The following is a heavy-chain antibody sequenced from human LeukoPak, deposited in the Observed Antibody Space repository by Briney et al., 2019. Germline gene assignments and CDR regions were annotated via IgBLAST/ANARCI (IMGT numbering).Heavy chain of an antibody. J-gene: IGHJ4*02. CDR3: AREGRWTRNEFDY. Sequence: GESLKISCKGSGYSFTSYWIGWVRQMPGKGLEWMGIIYPGDSDTRYSPSFQGQVTISADKSISTAYLQWSSLRAEDTAVYYCAREGRWTRNEFDYWGQGTLVTVSS. CDR2: IYPGDSDT. V-gene: IGHV5-51*01. CDR1: GYSFTSYW. D-gene: IGHD3/OR15-3a*01.